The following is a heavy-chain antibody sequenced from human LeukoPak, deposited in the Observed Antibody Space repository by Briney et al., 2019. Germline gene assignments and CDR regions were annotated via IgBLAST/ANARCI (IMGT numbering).Heavy chain of an antibody. V-gene: IGHV1-2*02. Sequence: GASVKVSCKASGYTFTGYHMHWVRQAPGQGLEWMGWINPNSGGTNYAQKFQGRVTMTKDTSISTAYIELNRLRSDDTAVYYCARGYCTGGSCSGAWFDPWGQGTLVTVSS. J-gene: IGHJ5*02. CDR2: INPNSGGT. CDR3: ARGYCTGGSCSGAWFDP. D-gene: IGHD2-15*01. CDR1: GYTFTGYH.